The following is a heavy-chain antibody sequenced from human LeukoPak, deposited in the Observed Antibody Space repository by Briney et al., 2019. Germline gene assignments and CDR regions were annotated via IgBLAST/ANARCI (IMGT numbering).Heavy chain of an antibody. Sequence: PGGSLRLSCAASGFTFSDYYMSWIRQAPGKGLEWVSYISSSSSYTNYADSVKGRFTISRDNAKNSLYLQMNSLRVENTAVYYCAKDPTSYGDYPYWGQGTLVTVSS. D-gene: IGHD4-17*01. CDR3: AKDPTSYGDYPY. CDR2: ISSSSSYT. J-gene: IGHJ4*02. CDR1: GFTFSDYY. V-gene: IGHV3-11*05.